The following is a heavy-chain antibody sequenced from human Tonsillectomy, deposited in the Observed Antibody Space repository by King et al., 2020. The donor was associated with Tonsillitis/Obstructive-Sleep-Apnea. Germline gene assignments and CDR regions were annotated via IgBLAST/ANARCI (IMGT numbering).Heavy chain of an antibody. J-gene: IGHJ4*02. CDR1: GFTFSRYA. V-gene: IGHV3-30*04. D-gene: IGHD4-17*01. Sequence: QLVQSGGGVVQPGRSLRLSCAASGFTFSRYAMHWVRQAPGKGLEWVAVIAYDASTKYYADSVKGRFTISRDNSKNTLYLQVNSLRSEDTAVYFCAREAGDYDLYFDYWGQGTRVTVSS. CDR3: AREAGDYDLYFDY. CDR2: IAYDASTK.